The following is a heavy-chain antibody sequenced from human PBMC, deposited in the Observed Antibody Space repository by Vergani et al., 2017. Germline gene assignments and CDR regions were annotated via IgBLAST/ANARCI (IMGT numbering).Heavy chain of an antibody. D-gene: IGHD6-25*01. Sequence: QVQLQESGPGLVKPSQTLSLTCTVSGGSISSGYYWGWIRQPPGKGLEWIGSIYHSGSTYYNPSLKSRVTISVDTSKNQFSLKLSSVTAADTAVYYCARLVLAAAGPATDYWGQGTLVTVSS. CDR3: ARLVLAAAGPATDY. CDR1: GGSISSGYY. J-gene: IGHJ4*02. V-gene: IGHV4-38-2*02. CDR2: IYHSGST.